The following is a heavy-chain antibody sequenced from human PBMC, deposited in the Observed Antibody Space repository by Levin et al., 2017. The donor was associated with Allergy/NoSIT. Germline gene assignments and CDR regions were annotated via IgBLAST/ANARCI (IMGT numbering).Heavy chain of an antibody. CDR1: GGSISSYY. D-gene: IGHD3-22*01. V-gene: IGHV4-59*01. Sequence: SETLSLTCTVSGGSISSYYWSWIRQPPGKGLEWIGYIYYSGSTNYNPSLKSRVTISVDASKNQFSLKLSSVTAADTAVYYCARGAKYYYDSSGILWLNWFDPWGQGTLVTVSS. CDR2: IYYSGST. CDR3: ARGAKYYYDSSGILWLNWFDP. J-gene: IGHJ5*02.